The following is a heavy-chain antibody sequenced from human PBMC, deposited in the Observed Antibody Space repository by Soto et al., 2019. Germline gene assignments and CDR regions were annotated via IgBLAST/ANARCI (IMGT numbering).Heavy chain of an antibody. Sequence: EVQLVESGGGLVQPGGSLRLSCAASGLTVSSNYMSWVRQAPGKGLEWVPVIYSGGSTYYAYSVKGRFTISRDDSKNTPYRQMNRLRAEDTAVYYCARDFYYYGSWTMWGYFDYWGQGTLVTVSS. J-gene: IGHJ4*02. CDR1: GLTVSSNY. D-gene: IGHD3-10*01. CDR3: ARDFYYYGSWTMWGYFDY. CDR2: IYSGGST. V-gene: IGHV3-66*01.